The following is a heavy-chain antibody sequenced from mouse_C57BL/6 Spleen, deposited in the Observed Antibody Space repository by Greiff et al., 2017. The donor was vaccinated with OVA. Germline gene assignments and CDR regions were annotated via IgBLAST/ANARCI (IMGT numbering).Heavy chain of an antibody. CDR2: ISYDGSN. Sequence: EVKLVESGPGLVKPSQSLSLTCSVTGYSITSGYYWNWIRQFPGNKLEWMGYISYDGSNNYNPSLKNRISITRDTSKNQFFLKLNSVTTEDTATYYCARYYSKGDYYAMDYWGQGTSVTVSS. CDR3: ARYYSKGDYYAMDY. CDR1: GYSITSGYY. D-gene: IGHD2-5*01. J-gene: IGHJ4*01. V-gene: IGHV3-6*01.